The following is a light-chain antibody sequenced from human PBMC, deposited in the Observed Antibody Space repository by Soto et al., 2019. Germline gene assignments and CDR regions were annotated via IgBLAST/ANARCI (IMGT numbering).Light chain of an antibody. Sequence: EIVLTQSPATLSLSPGERSTLSCRASQSVSSYLAWYQQKPGQAPRLLIYDASNRATGIPARFSGSGSGTDFTLTISSLQPEDFATYHCQQLTSYPRSTFGQGTRLEI. CDR2: DAS. CDR3: QQLTSYPRST. J-gene: IGKJ5*01. V-gene: IGKV3-11*01. CDR1: QSVSSY.